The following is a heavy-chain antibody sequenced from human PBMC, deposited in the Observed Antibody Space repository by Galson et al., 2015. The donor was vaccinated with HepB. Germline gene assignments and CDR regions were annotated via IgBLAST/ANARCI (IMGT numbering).Heavy chain of an antibody. V-gene: IGHV3-15*01. CDR2: IKPKSDGETI. D-gene: IGHD2-15*01. J-gene: IGHJ4*02. Sequence: SLRLSCAASGFTFTNARMSWVRQAPGKGLEWVGRIKPKSDGETIDYAAPVKGRFTIPRDDSRNTVYLQMNSLKTEDTAVYYCTTGPEVVLVWGQGTLVTVSS. CDR3: TTGPEVVLV. CDR1: GFTFTNAR.